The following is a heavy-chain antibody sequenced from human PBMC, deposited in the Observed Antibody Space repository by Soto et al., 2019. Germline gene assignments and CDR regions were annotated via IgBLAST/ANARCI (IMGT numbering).Heavy chain of an antibody. J-gene: IGHJ6*02. V-gene: IGHV1-69*01. D-gene: IGHD3-10*01. CDR2: IIPIFGTA. CDR3: ASDGIWFGESPPNHWDYYYGMDV. CDR1: GGTFSSYA. Sequence: QVQLVQSGAEVKKPGSSVKVSCKASGGTFSSYAISWVRQAPGQGLEWMGGIIPIFGTANYAQKFQGRVTITADESTSTAYMELSSLRSEDTAVYYCASDGIWFGESPPNHWDYYYGMDVWGQGPTVTVSS.